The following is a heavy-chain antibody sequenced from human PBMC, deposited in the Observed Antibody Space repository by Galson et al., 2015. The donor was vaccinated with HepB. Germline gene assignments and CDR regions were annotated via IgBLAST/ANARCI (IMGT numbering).Heavy chain of an antibody. Sequence: SLRLSCAASGFTFSSSAMHWVRQAPGKGLEWVTVISHDGSKKYYADSVKGRFTISRDNSKNTLYLQMNSLRAEDTAVYYCARTGSGYYFPYWGQGTLVTVSS. V-gene: IGHV3-30*04. CDR2: ISHDGSKK. CDR1: GFTFSSSA. CDR3: ARTGSGYYFPY. J-gene: IGHJ4*02. D-gene: IGHD6-25*01.